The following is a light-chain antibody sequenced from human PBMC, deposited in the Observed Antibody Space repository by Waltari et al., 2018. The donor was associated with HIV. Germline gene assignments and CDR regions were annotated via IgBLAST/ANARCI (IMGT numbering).Light chain of an antibody. J-gene: IGLJ2*01. V-gene: IGLV1-47*01. CDR1: SSTLESNY. CDR2: RSI. Sequence: QSVLTQPPSASGTPGQRVTISCSGSSSTLESNYVYWYHQLPGTAPKLLIYRSIQRPSGVPDRFSGSKSGTSASLAISGLRSEDEADYYCAAWDDSLSVVVFGGGTKLTVL. CDR3: AAWDDSLSVVV.